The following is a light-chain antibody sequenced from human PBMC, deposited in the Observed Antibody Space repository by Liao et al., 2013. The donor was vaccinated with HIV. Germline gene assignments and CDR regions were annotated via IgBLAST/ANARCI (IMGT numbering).Light chain of an antibody. CDR2: QDS. V-gene: IGLV3-1*01. J-gene: IGLJ2*01. CDR3: QVWDSRSVVI. Sequence: SYELTQAPSVSVSPGQTASITCSGDKLGDKYACWYQQKPGQSPVLVIYQDSKRPSGIPERFSGSNSGNTATLTISRVEAGDEADYYCQVWDSRSVVIFGGGTKLTVL. CDR1: KLGDKY.